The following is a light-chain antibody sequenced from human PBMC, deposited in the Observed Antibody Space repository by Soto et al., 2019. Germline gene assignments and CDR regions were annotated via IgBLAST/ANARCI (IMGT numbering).Light chain of an antibody. CDR3: QQYYSGPIT. J-gene: IGKJ4*01. V-gene: IGKV4-1*01. CDR1: QSLLSSANNKNY. Sequence: DLVMTHPPHSLAVSLGERATINCKSSQSLLSSANNKNYLAWYQQKSGQPPKLLIYGASTRQSGVPDRISGSGSGTDFTLTISSLQAEDVAIYSCQQYYSGPITFGGGTKVEIK. CDR2: GAS.